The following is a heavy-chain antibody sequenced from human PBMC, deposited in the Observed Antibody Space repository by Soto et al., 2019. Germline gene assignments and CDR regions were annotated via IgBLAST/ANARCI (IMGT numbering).Heavy chain of an antibody. V-gene: IGHV3-30-3*01. J-gene: IGHJ4*02. CDR1: GFTFSSYA. D-gene: IGHD3-10*01. CDR3: ARDSGGSGSYPTY. Sequence: GESLKISCAASGFTFSSYAMHWVRQAPGKGLEWVAVISYDGSNKYYADSVKGRFTISRDNSKNTLYLQMNSLRAEDTAVYYCARDSGGSGSYPTYWGQGTLVTVSS. CDR2: ISYDGSNK.